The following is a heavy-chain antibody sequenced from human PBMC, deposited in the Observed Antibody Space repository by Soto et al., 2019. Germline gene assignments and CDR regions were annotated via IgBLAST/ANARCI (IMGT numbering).Heavy chain of an antibody. D-gene: IGHD1-26*01. J-gene: IGHJ5*02. CDR1: GFTFSNYN. CDR3: ARSAAELLSESDL. Sequence: EVQLVESGGGLVKPGGSLRLSCAASGFTFSNYNLNWVRQAPGKGLEWVSSISSSSSYIFYADSVKGRFTISRDNAKNALYLQRSSLRAEDTAVYYCARSAAELLSESDLWGQGTLVSVSS. V-gene: IGHV3-21*01. CDR2: ISSSSSYI.